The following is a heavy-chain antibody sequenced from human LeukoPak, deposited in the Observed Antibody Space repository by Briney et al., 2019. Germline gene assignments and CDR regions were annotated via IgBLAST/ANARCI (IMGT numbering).Heavy chain of an antibody. CDR3: ASPLYDFWSGYQY. D-gene: IGHD3-3*01. J-gene: IGHJ4*02. CDR2: ISYDGSNK. Sequence: PGGSLRLSCAAPGFTFSISAMHRVRQAPGKGLEWVALISYDGSNKYYADSVKGRFTISRDNSKNTLYLQMNSLRAEDTAVYYCASPLYDFWSGYQYWGQGTLVTVSS. V-gene: IGHV3-30*01. CDR1: GFTFSISA.